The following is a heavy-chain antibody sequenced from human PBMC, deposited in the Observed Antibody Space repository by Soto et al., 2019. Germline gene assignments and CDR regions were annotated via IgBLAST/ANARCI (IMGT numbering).Heavy chain of an antibody. CDR1: GGSISSGGYS. D-gene: IGHD2-15*01. CDR3: ARGWGPYRGNINWFEP. CDR2: IYHSGST. Sequence: PSETLSLTCAVSGGSISSGGYSWSWIRQPPGKGLEWIGYIYHSGSTYYNPSLKSRVTISVDRSKNQFSLKLSSVTAADTAVYYRARGWGPYRGNINWFEPWGQGTPGHRLL. J-gene: IGHJ5*02. V-gene: IGHV4-30-2*01.